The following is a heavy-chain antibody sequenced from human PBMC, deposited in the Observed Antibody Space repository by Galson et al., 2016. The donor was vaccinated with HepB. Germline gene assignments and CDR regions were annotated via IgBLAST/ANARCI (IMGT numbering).Heavy chain of an antibody. CDR1: GDSIRSNHW. CDR3: ARDHNDILTGYYNV. D-gene: IGHD3-9*01. J-gene: IGHJ4*02. CDR2: IYPSGIT. V-gene: IGHV4-4*02. Sequence: SETLSLTCAVSGDSIRSNHWWTWVRQPPGKGLEWIGEIYPSGITHYNPSLQSRVAISIDKSENQFSLRLRSVTAADTAVYYCARDHNDILTGYYNVWGQGTLVTVSS.